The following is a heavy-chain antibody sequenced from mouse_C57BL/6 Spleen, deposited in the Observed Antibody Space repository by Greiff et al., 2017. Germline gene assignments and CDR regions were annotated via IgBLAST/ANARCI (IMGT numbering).Heavy chain of an antibody. CDR2: IDPETGGT. Sequence: QVQLKQSGAELVRPGASVTLSCKASGYTFTDYEMHWVKQTPVHGLEWIGAIDPETGGTAYNQKFKGKAIMTADKSASTAYMEIRSLTAEDSAVYYCTRNWAFDYWGQGTTLTVSS. CDR3: TRNWAFDY. V-gene: IGHV1-15*01. CDR1: GYTFTDYE. J-gene: IGHJ2*01. D-gene: IGHD4-1*01.